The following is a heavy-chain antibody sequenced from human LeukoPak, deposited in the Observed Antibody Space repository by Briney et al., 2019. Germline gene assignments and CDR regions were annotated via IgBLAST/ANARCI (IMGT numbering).Heavy chain of an antibody. CDR2: ISSSGSTI. CDR1: GFTFSSYE. Sequence: PGGSLRLSCAASGFTFSSYEMNWVRQAPGKGPEWVSYISSSGSTIYYADSVKGRFTISRDNAKSSLYLQMNSLRAEDTAVYYCVRSFGSSCYWGQGTLVIVSS. CDR3: VRSFGSSCY. D-gene: IGHD3-10*01. J-gene: IGHJ4*02. V-gene: IGHV3-48*03.